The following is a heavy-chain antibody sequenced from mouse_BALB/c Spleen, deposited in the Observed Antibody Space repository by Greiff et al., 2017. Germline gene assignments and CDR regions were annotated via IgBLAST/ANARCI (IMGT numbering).Heavy chain of an antibody. CDR3: ARGRGDGYAMDY. J-gene: IGHJ4*01. V-gene: IGHV5-17*02. CDR1: GFTFSSFG. D-gene: IGHD2-3*01. Sequence: EVMLVESGGGLVQPGGSRKLSCAASGFTFSSFGMHWVRQAPEKGLEWVAYISSGSSTIYYADTVKGRFTISRDNPKNTLFLQMTSLRSEDTAMYYCARGRGDGYAMDYWGQGTSVTVSS. CDR2: ISSGSSTI.